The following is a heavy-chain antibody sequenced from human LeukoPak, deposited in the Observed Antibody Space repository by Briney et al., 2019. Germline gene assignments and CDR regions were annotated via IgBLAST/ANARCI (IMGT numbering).Heavy chain of an antibody. Sequence: PGGSLRLSCAASGFTFDDYAMHWVRQAPGKGLEWASLISGDGGSTYYADSVKGRFTISRDNSKNSLYLQMNSLRTEDTALYYCAKSPGYSYGYVYWGQGTLVTVSS. D-gene: IGHD5-18*01. CDR2: ISGDGGST. CDR3: AKSPGYSYGYVY. V-gene: IGHV3-43*02. J-gene: IGHJ4*02. CDR1: GFTFDDYA.